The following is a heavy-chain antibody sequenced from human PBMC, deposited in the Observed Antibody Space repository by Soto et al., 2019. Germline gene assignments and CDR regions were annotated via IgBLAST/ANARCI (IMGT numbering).Heavy chain of an antibody. Sequence: SETLSLTCTVSGSSLRSTDYYLSWIRQAPGKGLECIVYVYYTGITHYNPSLLSRLTISVDTSKNQFPLKLTSVTAAETAVYYCVRTARQGAVAPHWFDRWGQGTQVTVSS. D-gene: IGHD2-21*02. CDR2: VYYTGIT. V-gene: IGHV4-30-4*01. CDR3: VRTARQGAVAPHWFDR. CDR1: GSSLRSTDYY. J-gene: IGHJ5*02.